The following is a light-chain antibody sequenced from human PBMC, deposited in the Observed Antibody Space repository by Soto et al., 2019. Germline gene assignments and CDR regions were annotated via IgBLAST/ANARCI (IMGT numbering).Light chain of an antibody. CDR1: QGITIW. J-gene: IGKJ1*01. CDR3: QQANRLPWP. CDR2: AAS. Sequence: DIQMTQAPSSVSASVGDRVTITCRASQGITIWLAWYQQKPGKAPTLLIYAASSLPSGVQSRFSDSGCGTDFNQTNSSPQREEIESHYCQQANRLPWPSGQRTKEEYK. V-gene: IGKV1-12*02.